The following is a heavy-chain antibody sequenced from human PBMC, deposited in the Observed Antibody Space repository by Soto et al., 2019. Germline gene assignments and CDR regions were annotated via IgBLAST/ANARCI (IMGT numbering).Heavy chain of an antibody. D-gene: IGHD3-10*01. CDR2: ISGSGDST. CDR3: ANRAYGSDFDY. V-gene: IGHV3-23*01. CDR1: GFPFSSYA. J-gene: IGHJ4*02. Sequence: EVQLLESGGGLVQPGGSLRLSCAASGFPFSSYAMNWVRQAPGKGLEWVSVISGSGDSTYYADSVKGRFTISRDNSKNTLYLQVHRLRAEDTAVYYCANRAYGSDFDYWGQGTLVTVSS.